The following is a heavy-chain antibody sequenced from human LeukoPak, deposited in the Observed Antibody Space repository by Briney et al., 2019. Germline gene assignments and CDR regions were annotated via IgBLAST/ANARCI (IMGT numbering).Heavy chain of an antibody. V-gene: IGHV3-74*01. D-gene: IGHD3-10*01. CDR3: VRLLDLDY. CDR1: GFSFSSYC. J-gene: IGHJ4*02. CDR2: INSDGSKK. Sequence: AAGPLRLSCAASGFSFSSYCMHWLRQAPGKGLVWVSRINSDGSKKDYADPVKGRITISRDNDENSLYLQTNSLKAEDTAVYYCVRLLDLDYWGQGTLVTVSS.